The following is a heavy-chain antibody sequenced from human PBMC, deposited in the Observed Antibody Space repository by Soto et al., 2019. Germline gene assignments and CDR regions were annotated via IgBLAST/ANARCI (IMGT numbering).Heavy chain of an antibody. CDR1: GGSIGTYY. D-gene: IGHD5-18*01. Sequence: QVQLQESGPGLVKPSETLSLTCTVSGGSIGTYYWSWIRQPPGKGLECIGYIYYSGSTNYNPSLKSRVTISVDTSKNQFYLKLSSVTAADTAVYYCARGGYNFDYWGQGTLVTVSS. J-gene: IGHJ4*02. V-gene: IGHV4-59*01. CDR3: ARGGYNFDY. CDR2: IYYSGST.